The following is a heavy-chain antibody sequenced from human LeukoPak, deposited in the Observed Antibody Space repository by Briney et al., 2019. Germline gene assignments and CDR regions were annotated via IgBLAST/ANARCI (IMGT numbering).Heavy chain of an antibody. CDR1: GFTFSDNY. J-gene: IGHJ4*02. CDR3: ARDPRTVRI. D-gene: IGHD1-1*01. Sequence: GRSLRLSCAASGFTFSDNYMTWVRQAPGKGLEWLSYISGNGGVIQYADSVKGRFTISRDNAKNLLYLQMDSLGVEDTAIYYCARDPRTVRIWGQGTLVTVSS. CDR2: ISGNGGVI. V-gene: IGHV3-11*04.